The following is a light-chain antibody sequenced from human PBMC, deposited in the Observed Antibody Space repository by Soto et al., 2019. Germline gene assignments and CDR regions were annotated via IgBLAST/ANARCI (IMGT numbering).Light chain of an antibody. Sequence: QSVLTQPASVSGSPGQSIAISCTGVRTDVADGYDYFSWYQQHPGQAPQLIIYDLSNRPSGVSDRFSGSKSGNTASLTISGLQAEDEAEYYCTSYTRSSPSYVFVPGTKVTVL. CDR2: DLS. V-gene: IGLV2-14*03. CDR1: RTDVADGYDY. J-gene: IGLJ1*01. CDR3: TSYTRSSPSYV.